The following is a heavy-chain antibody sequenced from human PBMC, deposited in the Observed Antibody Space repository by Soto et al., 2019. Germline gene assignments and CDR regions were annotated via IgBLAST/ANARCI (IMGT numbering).Heavy chain of an antibody. V-gene: IGHV4-34*01. CDR1: GGSFSGYY. CDR3: ARGLRYFDWPGYFDY. Sequence: SETLSLTCAVYGGSFSGYYWSWIRQPPGKGLEWIGEINHSGSTNYNPSIKSRVTISVDTSKNQYSLKLSSVTAADTAVYCCARGLRYFDWPGYFDYWGQGTLVTVSS. CDR2: INHSGST. J-gene: IGHJ4*02. D-gene: IGHD3-9*01.